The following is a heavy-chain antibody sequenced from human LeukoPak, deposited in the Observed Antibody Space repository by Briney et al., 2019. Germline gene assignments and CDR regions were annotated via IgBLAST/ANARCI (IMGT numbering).Heavy chain of an antibody. V-gene: IGHV4-39*01. CDR1: GGSISSSSYY. D-gene: IGHD1-1*01. Sequence: SETLSLTCTVSGGSISSSSYYWGWIRQPPGKGLKWIGSIYYSGSTYYNPSLKSRVTISVDTSKNQFSLKLSSVTAADTAVYYCARHVEVFYYYYYYYMDVWGKGTTVTVSS. CDR2: IYYSGST. CDR3: ARHVEVFYYYYYYYMDV. J-gene: IGHJ6*03.